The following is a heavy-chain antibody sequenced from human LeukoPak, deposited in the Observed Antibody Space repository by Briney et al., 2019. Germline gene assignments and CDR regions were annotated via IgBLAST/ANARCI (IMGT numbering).Heavy chain of an antibody. CDR3: ARKAGYSYGRHYYYMDV. Sequence: SETLSLTCAVYGGSFSGYYWSWIRQPPGKGLEWIGEINHSGSTNYNPSLKSRVTISVDTSKNQFSLKLSSVTAADTAVYYCARKAGYSYGRHYYYMDVWGKGTMVTVSS. J-gene: IGHJ6*03. D-gene: IGHD5-18*01. V-gene: IGHV4-34*01. CDR1: GGSFSGYY. CDR2: INHSGST.